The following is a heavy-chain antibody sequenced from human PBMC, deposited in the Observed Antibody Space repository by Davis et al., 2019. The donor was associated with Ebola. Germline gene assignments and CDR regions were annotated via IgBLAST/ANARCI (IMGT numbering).Heavy chain of an antibody. V-gene: IGHV1-8*01. D-gene: IGHD2-15*01. J-gene: IGHJ4*02. CDR3: AKGPVWDIVVVVATTRLDY. CDR2: MNPNSGNA. Sequence: AASVKVSCKASGYTFTSYDINWVRQATGQGLEWMGWMNPNSGNAGYAQKFQGRVTMTRNTSITTAYMELSSLRAEDTAVYYCAKGPVWDIVVVVATTRLDYWGQGTLVTVSS. CDR1: GYTFTSYD.